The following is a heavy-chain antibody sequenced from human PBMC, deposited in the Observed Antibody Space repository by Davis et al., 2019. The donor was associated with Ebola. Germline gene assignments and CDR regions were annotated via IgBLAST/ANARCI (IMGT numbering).Heavy chain of an antibody. V-gene: IGHV4-59*01. CDR3: ARTITIFGVVKGMDV. Sequence: SETLSLTCAVSGGSISPYFFRLVRWPPCKGLGWIGYISYSGSTNYTPSLKSRVTISVDTSKNQFSLKLSSVTAADTAVYYCARTITIFGVVKGMDVWGQGTTITVSS. CDR2: ISYSGST. D-gene: IGHD3-3*01. CDR1: GGSISPYF. J-gene: IGHJ6*02.